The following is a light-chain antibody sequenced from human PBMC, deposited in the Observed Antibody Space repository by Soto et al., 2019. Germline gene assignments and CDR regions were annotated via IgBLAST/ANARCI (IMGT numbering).Light chain of an antibody. CDR1: QSVSSSY. CDR2: VAS. CDR3: QQYGSSPAT. V-gene: IGKV3-20*01. J-gene: IGKJ5*01. Sequence: EIVLTQSPGTLSLSPGERANLSCRASQSVSSSYLAWYQQKPGQAPRLLIYVASSRATGIPDRFSGSGSGTDFTLTISRLEREDFAVYYCQQYGSSPATFGQGTRLEIK.